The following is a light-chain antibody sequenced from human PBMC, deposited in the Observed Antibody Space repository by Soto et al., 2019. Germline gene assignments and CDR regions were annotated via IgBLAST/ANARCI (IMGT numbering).Light chain of an antibody. CDR2: EGS. V-gene: IGLV2-23*01. CDR3: YSYAGRGTLV. Sequence: QSALTQPASVSGSPGQSITISCTGTSSDVVIYNFLSWYQQHPGKPPKLMIYEGSRRPSGVSNRFSGSKSGYTASLTISGLQAEAEADYYCYSYAGRGTLVFGGGTKVTVL. J-gene: IGLJ3*02. CDR1: SSDVVIYNF.